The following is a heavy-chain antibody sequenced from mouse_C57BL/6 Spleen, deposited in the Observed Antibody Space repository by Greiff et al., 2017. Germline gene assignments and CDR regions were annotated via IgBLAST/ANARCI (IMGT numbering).Heavy chain of an antibody. D-gene: IGHD1-1*02. V-gene: IGHV5-17*01. CDR1: GFTFTDYG. CDR3: ARFEGPMGFDY. CDR2: ISSGCSTI. J-gene: IGHJ2*01. Sequence: EVKLMESGGGLVKPGGSLKLSCAASGFTFTDYGMHWVSQAPEKGLEWVAYISSGCSTIYYEDTVKGRFTISRDNATNTLFLQMTSLRSEETAEYYCARFEGPMGFDYWGQGTTLTVSS.